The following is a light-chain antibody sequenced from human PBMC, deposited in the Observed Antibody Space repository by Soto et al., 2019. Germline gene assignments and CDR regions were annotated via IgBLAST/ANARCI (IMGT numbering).Light chain of an antibody. CDR2: DAS. CDR1: QSVSNNF. V-gene: IGKV3-20*01. CDR3: QQYGSSPRT. Sequence: EIVLTQSANTLSLSPGERATLSCRTSQSVSNNFLAWYQQKPGQAPRLLIYDASNWATGVPYRFSGSGSGTDFTLTISRLEPEDFAAYYCQQYGSSPRTFGQGTKVDIK. J-gene: IGKJ1*01.